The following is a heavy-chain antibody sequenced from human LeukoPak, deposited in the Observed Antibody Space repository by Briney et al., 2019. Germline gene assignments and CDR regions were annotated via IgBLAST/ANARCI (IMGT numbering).Heavy chain of an antibody. J-gene: IGHJ3*02. CDR1: GGSFSGYY. V-gene: IGHV4-34*01. Sequence: SETLSLTCAVYGGSFSGYYWSWIRQPPGKGLEWIGEVNHSGSTYYNPSLKSRVTISVDRSKNQFSLKLSSVTAADTAVYYCATYYYDSSGYYGAFDIWGQGTMVTVSS. CDR3: ATYYYDSSGYYGAFDI. CDR2: VNHSGST. D-gene: IGHD3-22*01.